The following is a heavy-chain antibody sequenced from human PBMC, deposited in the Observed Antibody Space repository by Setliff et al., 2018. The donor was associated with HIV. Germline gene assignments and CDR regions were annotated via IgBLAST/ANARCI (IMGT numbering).Heavy chain of an antibody. CDR1: GFTFTSYA. CDR2: MSGDGGRT. CDR3: AKVRDQSPKPYYYYHYMDV. V-gene: IGHV3-23*01. Sequence: SLKISCAASGFTFTSYALTWVRQAPGEGLEWVSTMSGDGGRTYYADSVMDRLKISRDNSKNTLYLQMNALRPVDTATYFCAKVRDQSPKPYYYYHYMDVWGKGTTVTVSS. J-gene: IGHJ6*03.